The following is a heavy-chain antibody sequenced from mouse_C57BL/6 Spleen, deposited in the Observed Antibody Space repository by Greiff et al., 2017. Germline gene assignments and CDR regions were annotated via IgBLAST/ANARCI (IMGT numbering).Heavy chain of an antibody. CDR1: GYTFTSYW. CDR2: IFPGNSET. V-gene: IGHV1-5*01. CDR3: TYYGSIYDAMDY. D-gene: IGHD1-1*01. J-gene: IGHJ4*01. Sequence: VQLKESGTVLARPGASVKMSCKTSGYTFTSYWMHWVKQRPGQGLEWIGAIFPGNSETCYNQKFTGKAKLTAVTSASTAYMVRSSLTNEDSAVYYCTYYGSIYDAMDYWGQGTSVTVSS.